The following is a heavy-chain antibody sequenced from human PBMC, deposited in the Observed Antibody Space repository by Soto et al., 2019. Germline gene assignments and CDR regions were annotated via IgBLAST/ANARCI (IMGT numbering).Heavy chain of an antibody. V-gene: IGHV4-61*01. CDR3: ARGATVTQFDY. CDR2: GSYSGTT. D-gene: IGHD4-17*01. CDR1: GVSVSSGSFY. Sequence: PSETLSLTCTVSGVSVSSGSFYWAWIRQPPGKGLEWIGFGSYSGTTNYKPSLKSRVTISVDTSRSQISLKVSSLTAADTAVYYCARGATVTQFDYWGRGTLVNVSS. J-gene: IGHJ4*02.